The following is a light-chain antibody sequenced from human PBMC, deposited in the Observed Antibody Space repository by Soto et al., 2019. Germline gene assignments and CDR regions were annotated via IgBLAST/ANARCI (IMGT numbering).Light chain of an antibody. V-gene: IGKV1-33*01. CDR2: DTS. J-gene: IGKJ4*01. CDR1: QEINFY. CDR3: QQYDNLPFT. Sequence: DIQLTQSPSSLSASVGATVTIICQASQEINFYLNWYQQKPGKAPKLLIHDTSKLETGVPSRFSGSRSGTDFTSTISSLQPEDLATYHCQQYDNLPFTFGGGTKVDIK.